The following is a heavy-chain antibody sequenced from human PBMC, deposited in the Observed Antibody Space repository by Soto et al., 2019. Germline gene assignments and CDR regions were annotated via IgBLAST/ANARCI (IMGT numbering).Heavy chain of an antibody. CDR2: ITGGGGST. J-gene: IGHJ5*02. CDR1: GFTFSSYA. CDR3: ARGIAARRYDWFDP. Sequence: GGSLRLSCAASGFTFSSYAMTWVRQAPGKGLQWVSAITGGGGSTSYADSVKGRFIISRDNSRNTLYLQMNSLRAEDTAVYYCARGIAARRYDWFDPWGQGTLVTVSS. D-gene: IGHD6-6*01. V-gene: IGHV3-23*01.